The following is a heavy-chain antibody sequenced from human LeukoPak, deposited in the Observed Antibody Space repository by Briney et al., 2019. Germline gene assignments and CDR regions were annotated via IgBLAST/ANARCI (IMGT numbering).Heavy chain of an antibody. CDR2: ISGSGGST. D-gene: IGHD4-17*01. CDR3: AKDPDYGDRPYYFDY. CDR1: GFTFSSYG. J-gene: IGHJ4*02. V-gene: IGHV3-23*01. Sequence: GGSLRLSCAASGFTFSSYGMSWVRQAPGKGLEWVSAISGSGGSTYYADSVKGRFTISRDNSKNTLYLQMNSLRAEDTAVYYCAKDPDYGDRPYYFDYWGQGTLVTVSS.